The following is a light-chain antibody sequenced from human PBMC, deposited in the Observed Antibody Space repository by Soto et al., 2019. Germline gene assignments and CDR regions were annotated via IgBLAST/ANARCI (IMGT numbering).Light chain of an antibody. Sequence: EIVLTQSPATLSLSPGERATLSCRASRSVSSSLAWYQHKPGQAPKLLIYGASNRATGIPARFSGSGSGTDFTLTISSLEPEDFAVYYCQQRTNWPLTFGGGTKVEIK. J-gene: IGKJ4*01. CDR3: QQRTNWPLT. CDR1: RSVSSS. V-gene: IGKV3-11*01. CDR2: GAS.